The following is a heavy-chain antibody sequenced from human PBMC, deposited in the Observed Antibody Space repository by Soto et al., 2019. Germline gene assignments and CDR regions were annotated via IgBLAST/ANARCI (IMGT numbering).Heavy chain of an antibody. CDR2: IYYSGST. CDR1: GGSVSSGSYY. D-gene: IGHD3-22*01. V-gene: IGHV4-61*01. CDR3: ARDGFNYYDSSGYYRLFDS. J-gene: IGHJ5*01. Sequence: QVQLQESGPGLVKPSETLSLTCTVSGGSVSSGSYYWSWIRQPPGKGLEWIGYIYYSGSTNYNPSLKSRVTMSVARSINQFSLKLSSVTAADTAVYYCARDGFNYYDSSGYYRLFDSWGQGTLVTVSS.